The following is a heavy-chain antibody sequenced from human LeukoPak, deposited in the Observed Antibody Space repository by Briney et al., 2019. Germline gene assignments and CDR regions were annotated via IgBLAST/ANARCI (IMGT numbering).Heavy chain of an antibody. Sequence: PGGSLRLSCAASGFTFSSYTMNWARQAPGKGLEWVSSISSSSSYIYYVDSVKGRFTISRDNAKKSLYLQMNSLRAEDTALYYCARDGDTVLTRGYYYYMDVWGKGTTVTVSS. CDR1: GFTFSSYT. CDR3: ARDGDTVLTRGYYYYMDV. V-gene: IGHV3-21*01. J-gene: IGHJ6*03. D-gene: IGHD4-23*01. CDR2: ISSSSSYI.